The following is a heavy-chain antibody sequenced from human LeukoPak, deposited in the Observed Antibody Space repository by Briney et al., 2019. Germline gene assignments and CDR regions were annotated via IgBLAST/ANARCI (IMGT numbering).Heavy chain of an antibody. D-gene: IGHD6-13*01. V-gene: IGHV3-53*05. CDR1: GFTVSSNY. CDR2: IYSGGST. Sequence: GGSLRLSCAASGFTVSSNYMSWVRQAPGKGLEWVSVIYSGGSTYYADSVKGRFTISRDNSKNTLYLQMNSLRAEDTAVYYCAKDRYDSSSPEPPDYWGQGTLVTVSS. CDR3: AKDRYDSSSPEPPDY. J-gene: IGHJ4*02.